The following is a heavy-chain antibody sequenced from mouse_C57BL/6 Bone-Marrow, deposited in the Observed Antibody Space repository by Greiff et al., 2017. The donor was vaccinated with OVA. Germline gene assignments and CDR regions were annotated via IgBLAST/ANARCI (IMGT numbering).Heavy chain of an antibody. D-gene: IGHD3-2*02. J-gene: IGHJ2*01. Sequence: VQLKESGAELVKPGASVKLSCTASGFNIKDYYMHWVKQRTEQGLEWIGRIDPEDGETKYAPKFQGKATIKADTSSNTAYLQLRILTSEDTAVYDWARQLRLRKVFDYWGQGTTLTVSS. CDR2: IDPEDGET. CDR1: GFNIKDYY. CDR3: ARQLRLRKVFDY. V-gene: IGHV14-2*01.